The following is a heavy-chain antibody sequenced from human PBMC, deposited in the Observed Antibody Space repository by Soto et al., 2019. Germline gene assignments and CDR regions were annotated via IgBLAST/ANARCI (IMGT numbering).Heavy chain of an antibody. D-gene: IGHD5-18*01. CDR3: ASSGYSYGYWYFDL. J-gene: IGHJ2*01. CDR2: ISSSGSTI. Sequence: GCSLRHSGAAAGGTVCDYDMIGIRKAPGKGLEWVSYISSSGSTIYYADSVKGRFTISRDNAKNSLYLQMNSLRAEDTAVYYCASSGYSYGYWYFDLWGRGTLVTVSS. V-gene: IGHV3-11*01. CDR1: GGTVCDYD.